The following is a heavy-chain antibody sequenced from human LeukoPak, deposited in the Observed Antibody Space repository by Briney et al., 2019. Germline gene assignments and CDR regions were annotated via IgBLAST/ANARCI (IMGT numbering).Heavy chain of an antibody. CDR3: AKEGFDS. J-gene: IGHJ4*02. V-gene: IGHV3-23*01. CDR1: GFTFSSYS. CDR2: ISNSGGST. Sequence: GSLRLSCAASGFTFSSYSMNWVRQAPGKGLEWVSSISNSGGSTYYADSVKGRFTISRDNSKNTLYPQMNSLRAEDTAVYYCAKEGFDSWGQGTLVTVSS.